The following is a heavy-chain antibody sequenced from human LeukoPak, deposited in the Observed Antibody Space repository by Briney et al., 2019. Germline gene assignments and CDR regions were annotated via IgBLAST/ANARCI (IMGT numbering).Heavy chain of an antibody. V-gene: IGHV3-21*01. CDR1: GFTFSSYS. Sequence: GGSLRLSCAASGFTFSSYSMNWVRQAPGKGLEWVSSISSSSSYIYYADSVKGRFTISRDNAKNSLYLQMNSLRAEDTAVYYCAKRTRTLTVATGFDYWGQGTLVTVSS. CDR2: ISSSSSYI. J-gene: IGHJ4*02. CDR3: AKRTRTLTVATGFDY. D-gene: IGHD4-11*01.